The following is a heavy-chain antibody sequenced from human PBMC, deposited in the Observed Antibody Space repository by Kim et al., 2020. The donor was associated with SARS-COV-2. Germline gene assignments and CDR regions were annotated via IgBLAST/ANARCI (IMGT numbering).Heavy chain of an antibody. J-gene: IGHJ4*02. Sequence: GGSLRLSCAASGFPFGDYYMSWIRQAPGKGLEWVSYISNSGSNIHYADSVRGRFTISRDNAKNSLYLQMNTLGAEDTAVYYCARGAGYSYGYFDYWGQGT. CDR2: ISNSGSNI. CDR1: GFPFGDYY. D-gene: IGHD5-18*01. CDR3: ARGAGYSYGYFDY. V-gene: IGHV3-11*01.